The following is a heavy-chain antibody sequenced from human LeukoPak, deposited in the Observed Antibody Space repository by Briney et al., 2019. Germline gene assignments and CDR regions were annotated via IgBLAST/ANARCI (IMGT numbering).Heavy chain of an antibody. Sequence: GSLRLSCAASQSIFRDYWMSWVRQAPGMGLEWVANINKDGSEKYYVDSVKGRFTISRDNAKNSLFLEMNSLRAEDTAVYYCATDGSSFDYWGQGTLVTVSS. D-gene: IGHD2-15*01. CDR1: QSIFRDYW. J-gene: IGHJ4*02. V-gene: IGHV3-7*01. CDR2: INKDGSEK. CDR3: ATDGSSFDY.